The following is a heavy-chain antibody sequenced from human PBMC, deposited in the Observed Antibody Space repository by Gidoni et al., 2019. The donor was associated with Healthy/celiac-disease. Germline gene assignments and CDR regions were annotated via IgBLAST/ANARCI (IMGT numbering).Heavy chain of an antibody. CDR3: AKDINTYYDILTGSFDY. Sequence: EVQLVESGGGLVQPGRSLRLSCAASGFTFDDYAMHWVRQAPGKGLECVSGISWNSGSIGYADSVKGRFTISRDNAKNSLYLQMNSLRAEDTALYYCAKDINTYYDILTGSFDYWGQGTLVTVSS. J-gene: IGHJ4*02. CDR2: ISWNSGSI. CDR1: GFTFDDYA. D-gene: IGHD3-9*01. V-gene: IGHV3-9*01.